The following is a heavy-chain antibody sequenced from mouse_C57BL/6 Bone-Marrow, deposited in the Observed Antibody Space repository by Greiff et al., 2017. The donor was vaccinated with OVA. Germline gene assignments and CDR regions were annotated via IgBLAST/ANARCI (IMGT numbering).Heavy chain of an antibody. J-gene: IGHJ2*01. CDR1: GYTFTSYW. D-gene: IGHD2-5*01. CDR3: ARGAYYSNFYYFDY. V-gene: IGHV1-64*01. CDR2: IHPNSGST. Sequence: QVQLKQPGAELVKPGASVKLSCKASGYTFTSYWMHWVKQRPGQGLEWIGMIHPNSGSTNYNEKFKSKATLTVDKSSSTAYMQLSSLTSEDSAVYYCARGAYYSNFYYFDYWGQGTTLTVSS.